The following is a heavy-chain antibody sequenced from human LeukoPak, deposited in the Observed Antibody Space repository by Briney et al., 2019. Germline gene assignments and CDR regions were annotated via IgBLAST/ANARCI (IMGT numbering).Heavy chain of an antibody. CDR3: ATKGGFEATIGTNIDY. D-gene: IGHD5-12*01. V-gene: IGHV1-69*13. J-gene: IGHJ4*02. Sequence: SVKVSCEASGGTFSSYAISWVRQAPGQGLEWMGGIIPIFGTANYAQKFQGRVTITADESTSTAYMELSSLRSEDTAVYYCATKGGFEATIGTNIDYWGQGTLVTVSS. CDR2: IIPIFGTA. CDR1: GGTFSSYA.